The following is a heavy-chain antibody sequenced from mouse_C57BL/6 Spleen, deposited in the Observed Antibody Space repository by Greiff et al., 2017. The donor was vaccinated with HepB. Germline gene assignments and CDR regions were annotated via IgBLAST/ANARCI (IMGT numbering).Heavy chain of an antibody. CDR1: GYTFTSYW. V-gene: IGHV1-50*01. CDR3: ARSLYYGSSYWYFDV. D-gene: IGHD1-1*01. J-gene: IGHJ1*03. Sequence: VQLQQPGAELVKPGASVKLSCKASGYTFTSYWMQWVKQRPGQGLEWIGEIDPSDSYTNYNQKFKGKATLTVDTSSSTAYMQLSSLTSEDSAVYYCARSLYYGSSYWYFDVWGTGTTVTVSS. CDR2: IDPSDSYT.